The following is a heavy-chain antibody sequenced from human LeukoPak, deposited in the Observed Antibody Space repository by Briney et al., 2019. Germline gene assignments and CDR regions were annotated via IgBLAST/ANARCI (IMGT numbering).Heavy chain of an antibody. CDR3: ARHPSNYYDSSGYFGCFDP. CDR2: INPSGGGT. CDR1: GYTFTNHY. V-gene: IGHV1-46*01. J-gene: IGHJ5*02. Sequence: ASVKVSCKASGYTFTNHYMHWVRQAPGQGLEWMGIINPSGGGTTYAQKFQGRVSMTRDTSTSTFYMDLSSLRSEDTAVYYCARHPSNYYDSSGYFGCFDPWGQGTLVTVSS. D-gene: IGHD3-22*01.